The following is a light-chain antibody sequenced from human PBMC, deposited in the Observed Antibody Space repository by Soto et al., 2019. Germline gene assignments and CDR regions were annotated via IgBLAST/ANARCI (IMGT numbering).Light chain of an antibody. J-gene: IGKJ1*01. CDR2: LGS. CDR3: MQGLQTPWT. V-gene: IGKV2-28*01. CDR1: QSLLHTNGHKN. Sequence: DIVLTQSPLSLPVTPGEPASISCRSSQSLLHTNGHKNLDWYLHKPGQSPQLLVWLGSNRAAGVPDRFSGSGSGTHFTLNISSVEAEDVGVYYCMQGLQTPWTFGQGTTVDFK.